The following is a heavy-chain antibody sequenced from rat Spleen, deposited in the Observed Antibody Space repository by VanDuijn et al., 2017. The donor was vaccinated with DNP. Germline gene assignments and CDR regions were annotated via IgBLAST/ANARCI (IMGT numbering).Heavy chain of an antibody. Sequence: EVQLVESGGGLVQPGRSMKLSCAASGFTFSNYYMAWVRQAPTKGLEWVAAISTGGGNTYYRDSVKGRFTISRDNPKSTLYLQMDSLRSEETATYYCAKAGGYSPWYFDYWGQGVMVTVSS. CDR2: ISTGGGNT. CDR1: GFTFSNYY. D-gene: IGHD1-11*01. V-gene: IGHV5S11*01. CDR3: AKAGGYSPWYFDY. J-gene: IGHJ2*01.